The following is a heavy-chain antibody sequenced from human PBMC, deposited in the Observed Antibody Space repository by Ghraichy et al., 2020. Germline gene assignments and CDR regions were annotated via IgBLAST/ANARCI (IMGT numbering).Heavy chain of an antibody. CDR1: GGSISSSSYY. J-gene: IGHJ5*02. V-gene: IGHV4-39*01. CDR2: IYYSGST. D-gene: IGHD6-6*01. CDR3: ARVYSSSLAWFDP. Sequence: SETLSLTCTVSGGSISSSSYYWGWIRQPPGKGLEWIGSIYYSGSTYYNPSLKSRVTISVDTSKNQFSLKLSSVTAADMAVYYCARVYSSSLAWFDPWGQGTLVTVSS.